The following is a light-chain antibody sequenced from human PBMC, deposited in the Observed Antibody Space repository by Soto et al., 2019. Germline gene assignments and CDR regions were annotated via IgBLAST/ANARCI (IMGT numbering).Light chain of an antibody. Sequence: EIVLTQSPGTLSLSPGERATLSCRTSQSITTNYLAWYQQKPGQPPRLLIYTASNRATGTPDRFSGSGSGTDCTLTSSRMALEDVAVYYCQQHGSSLPRYTFGQGTKLDIK. CDR3: QQHGSSLPRYT. CDR2: TAS. CDR1: QSITTNY. J-gene: IGKJ2*01. V-gene: IGKV3-20*01.